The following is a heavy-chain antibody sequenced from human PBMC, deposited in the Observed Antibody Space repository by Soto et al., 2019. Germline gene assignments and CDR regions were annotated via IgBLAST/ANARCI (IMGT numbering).Heavy chain of an antibody. Sequence: KTSETLSLTCNSSGGPLSSFYYCWIRQAPGKGLEWIGYIYYTGSTNYNPSLKSRVTMSVDTSKNQFSLKLTSVTAADTAVYFCAVTRGGAHPHDIWGQGTMVTVSS. CDR1: GGPLSSFY. CDR2: IYYTGST. CDR3: AVTRGGAHPHDI. V-gene: IGHV4-59*01. D-gene: IGHD2-21*02. J-gene: IGHJ3*02.